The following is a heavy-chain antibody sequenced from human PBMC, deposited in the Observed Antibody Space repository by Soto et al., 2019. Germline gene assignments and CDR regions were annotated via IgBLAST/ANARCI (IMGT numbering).Heavy chain of an antibody. CDR2: IKFDGATT. CDR3: ARGVKGYYAEDV. J-gene: IGHJ6*02. D-gene: IGHD6-13*01. V-gene: IGHV3-74*01. CDR1: GFTFTTYW. Sequence: EVQLVESGGGLVQPGGSLRLSCAASGFTFTTYWMHWVRQAPGKGLVWVSRIKFDGATTNYADSVKGRFTISRDNAKNTVYLQMNSLTAEDTAVYYCARGVKGYYAEDVWGQGTTVTVSS.